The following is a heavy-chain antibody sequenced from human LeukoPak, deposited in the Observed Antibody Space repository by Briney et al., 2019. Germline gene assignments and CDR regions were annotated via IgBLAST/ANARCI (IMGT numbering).Heavy chain of an antibody. V-gene: IGHV4-34*01. CDR2: INHSGST. J-gene: IGHJ4*02. CDR1: GGSFSGYY. D-gene: IGHD6-25*01. CDR3: ARGPGRQRLQFFSRGRYNLQ. Sequence: SETLSLTCAVYGGSFSGYYWSWIRQPPGKGLEWIGEINHSGSTNYNPSLKSRVTISVDTSKNQFSLKLSSVTAADTAVYYCARGPGRQRLQFFSRGRYNLQWGQGTLVTVS.